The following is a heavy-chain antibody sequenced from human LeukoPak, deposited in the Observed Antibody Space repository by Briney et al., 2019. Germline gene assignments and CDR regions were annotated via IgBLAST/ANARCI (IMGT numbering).Heavy chain of an antibody. D-gene: IGHD5-18*01. J-gene: IGHJ4*02. CDR1: GYTFTGYY. Sequence: ASVKVSCKASGYTFTGYYMHWVRQATGQGLEGMGWMNPNSGNTGYAQKFQGRVAMTRNTSITTAYMELSSLRSEDTAVYYCARGLGRTAMVTRGGVRFDYWGQGTLVTVSS. V-gene: IGHV1-8*02. CDR2: MNPNSGNT. CDR3: ARGLGRTAMVTRGGVRFDY.